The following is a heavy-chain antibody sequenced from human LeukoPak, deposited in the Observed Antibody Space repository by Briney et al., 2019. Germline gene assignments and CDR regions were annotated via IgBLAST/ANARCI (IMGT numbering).Heavy chain of an antibody. CDR3: ARCPDMRGDYYYYYYMDV. V-gene: IGHV3-20*04. CDR2: INWNGGCT. J-gene: IGHJ6*03. Sequence: GGSLRLSCAASGFTFDDYGMSWVRQAPGKGLEWVSGINWNGGCTGYADSVKGRFTISRDNAKNSLYLQMNSLRAEDTALYYCARCPDMRGDYYYYYYMDVWGKGTTVTVSS. D-gene: IGHD2-15*01. CDR1: GFTFDDYG.